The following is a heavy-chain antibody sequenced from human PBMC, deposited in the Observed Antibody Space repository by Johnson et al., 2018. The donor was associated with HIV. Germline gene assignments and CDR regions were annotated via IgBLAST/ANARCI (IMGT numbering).Heavy chain of an antibody. CDR3: ARGIVEVQPRYRLLRDDVFDV. CDR2: IKQDGSEK. J-gene: IGHJ3*01. CDR1: GFTFRSYW. V-gene: IGHV3-7*05. Sequence: VQLVESGGGLVQPGGSLRLSCAASGFTFRSYWMSWVRQVPGKGLEWVANIKQDGSEKYYVDSVKGRFTISRDNAKNSLYLQMDSLRAKDTALYYCARGIVEVQPRYRLLRDDVFDVWGQGTMVTVSS. D-gene: IGHD2-15*01.